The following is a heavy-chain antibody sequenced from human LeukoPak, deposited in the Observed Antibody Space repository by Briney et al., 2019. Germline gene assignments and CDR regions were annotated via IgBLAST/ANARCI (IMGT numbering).Heavy chain of an antibody. D-gene: IGHD2-2*01. Sequence: QPGGSLRLSCAASAFTFNTYGMNRVRQAPGKGLEWVAIIWYDGSDKYYAESVKGRFTISRDNSKNTLYLQMNSLRPEDTAVYYCARESVGYCSTYICPNWFDPWGQGTLVTVSS. CDR1: AFTFNTYG. CDR2: IWYDGSDK. J-gene: IGHJ5*02. V-gene: IGHV3-33*01. CDR3: ARESVGYCSTYICPNWFDP.